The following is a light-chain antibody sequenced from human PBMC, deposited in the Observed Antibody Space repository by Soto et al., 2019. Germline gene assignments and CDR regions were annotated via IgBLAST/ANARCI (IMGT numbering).Light chain of an antibody. J-gene: IGKJ1*01. CDR3: QQHNNWPQT. CDR2: GAS. V-gene: IGKV3-15*01. Sequence: EIVMTQSPATLSASPGARAPLSCRASQSVSSNLAWYQQKPGQAPRLLINGASTRATGTPARFSGSGSGTEFTLTISSLQSEDFAVYYCQQHNNWPQTFGQGTKVDIK. CDR1: QSVSSN.